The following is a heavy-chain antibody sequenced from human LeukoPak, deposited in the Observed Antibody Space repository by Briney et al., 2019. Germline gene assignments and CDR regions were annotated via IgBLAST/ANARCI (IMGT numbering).Heavy chain of an antibody. J-gene: IGHJ4*02. CDR2: IYYSGST. V-gene: IGHV4-59*06. CDR1: GGSISNYY. D-gene: IGHD2-2*01. Sequence: KPSETLSLTCTVSGGSISNYYWSWIRQPPGKGLEWIGYIYYSGSTYYNPSLKSRVTISVDTSKNQFSLKLSSVTAADTAVYYCASSSSTRLYYFDYWGQGTLVTVSS. CDR3: ASSSSTRLYYFDY.